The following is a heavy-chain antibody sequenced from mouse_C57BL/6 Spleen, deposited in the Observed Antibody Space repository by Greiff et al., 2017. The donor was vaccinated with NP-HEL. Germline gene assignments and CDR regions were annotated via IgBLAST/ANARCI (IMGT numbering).Heavy chain of an antibody. V-gene: IGHV1-85*01. CDR1: GYTFTSYD. CDR2: IYPRDGST. D-gene: IGHD1-1*01. J-gene: IGHJ3*01. CDR3: ASPYYYGSSSWFAY. Sequence: QVQLQQSGPELVKPGASVKLSCKASGYTFTSYDINWVKQRPGQGLEWIGWIYPRDGSTKYNEKFKGKATLTVDTSSSTAYMELHSLTSEDSAVYFCASPYYYGSSSWFAYWGQGTLVTVSA.